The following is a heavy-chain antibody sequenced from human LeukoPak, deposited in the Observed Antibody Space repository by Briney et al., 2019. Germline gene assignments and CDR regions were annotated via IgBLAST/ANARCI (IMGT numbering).Heavy chain of an antibody. CDR1: GYTFAGYY. CDR3: ARDADILTGNYFDY. CDR2: ISPNSGGT. D-gene: IGHD3-9*01. Sequence: GASVKVSCKASGYTFAGYYMHWVRQAPGQGLEWMGWISPNSGGTNYAQKFQGRVTMTRDTSISTAYMELSRLRSDDTAVYYCARDADILTGNYFDYWGQGTLVTVSS. V-gene: IGHV1-2*02. J-gene: IGHJ4*02.